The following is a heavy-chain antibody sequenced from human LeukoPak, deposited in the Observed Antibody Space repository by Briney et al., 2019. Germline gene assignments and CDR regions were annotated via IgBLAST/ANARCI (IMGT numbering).Heavy chain of an antibody. V-gene: IGHV3-43*01. J-gene: IGHJ6*03. Sequence: GGSLRLSCAASGFTFDDYTMHWVRQAPGKGLEWVSLISWDGGSTYYADSVKGRFTISRDNSKNSLYLQMNSLRTEDTALYYCAKAHLREVGSSSWYGYYYYYMDVWGKGTTVTVSS. CDR3: AKAHLREVGSSSWYGYYYYYMDV. CDR2: ISWDGGST. CDR1: GFTFDDYT. D-gene: IGHD6-13*01.